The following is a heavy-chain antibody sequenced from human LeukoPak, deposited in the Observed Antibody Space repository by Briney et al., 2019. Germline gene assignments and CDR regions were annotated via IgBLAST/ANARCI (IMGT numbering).Heavy chain of an antibody. V-gene: IGHV3-64D*06. CDR1: GLTFSRYG. CDR2: ISSDGRRT. J-gene: IGHJ4*02. D-gene: IGHD2-21*01. Sequence: GGSLRLTCSVSGLTFSRYGMHWVRQAPGKGLEYVSTISSDGRRTYYADSVKGRFTISRDNSKNTLYLQMSSLRGEDTAVYYCVKDYVADYWGQRTLVTVSS. CDR3: VKDYVADY.